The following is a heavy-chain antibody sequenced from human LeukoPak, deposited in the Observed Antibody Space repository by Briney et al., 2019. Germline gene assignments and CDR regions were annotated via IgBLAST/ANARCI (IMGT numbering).Heavy chain of an antibody. CDR1: GFTFSSYG. CDR3: AREGIQLWFDY. J-gene: IGHJ5*01. Sequence: GGSLRLSCAASGFTFSSYGMHWVRQAPGKGLEWVAVIWYDGSNKYYADSVKGRFTISRDNSKSTLYLQMNSLRAEDTAVYYCAREGIQLWFDYWGQGTLVTVSS. CDR2: IWYDGSNK. V-gene: IGHV3-33*01. D-gene: IGHD5-18*01.